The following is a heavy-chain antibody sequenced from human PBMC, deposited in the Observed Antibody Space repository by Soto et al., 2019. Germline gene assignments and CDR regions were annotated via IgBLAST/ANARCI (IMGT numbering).Heavy chain of an antibody. CDR2: IYYSGST. CDR3: ARRRGFCSGGDCYPFDY. D-gene: IGHD2-15*01. CDR1: GGSIPTTAHY. J-gene: IGHJ4*02. Sequence: SETLSLTCTVSGGSIPTTAHYWGWIRQPPGKGLEWIGSIYYSGSTSYNPSLKSRVTMSVDRPKNQFSLTLSSVTAADAAIYYCARRRGFCSGGDCYPFDYWGQGILVTVSS. V-gene: IGHV4-39*01.